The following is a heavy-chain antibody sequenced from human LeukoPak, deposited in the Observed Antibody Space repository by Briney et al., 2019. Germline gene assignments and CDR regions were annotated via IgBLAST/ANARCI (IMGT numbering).Heavy chain of an antibody. J-gene: IGHJ4*02. CDR2: ISYSGST. V-gene: IGHV4-39*01. CDR3: ARPQGGRQLWLHFDY. CDR1: GGSISSSSNY. D-gene: IGHD5-18*01. Sequence: SETLSLTCTVSGGSISSSSNYWGWIRQPPGKGLEYIGSISYSGSTYYNPSLKGRVTISVDTSKNQFSLKLTSVIATDTAEYYCARPQGGRQLWLHFDYWGQGTLVTVSS.